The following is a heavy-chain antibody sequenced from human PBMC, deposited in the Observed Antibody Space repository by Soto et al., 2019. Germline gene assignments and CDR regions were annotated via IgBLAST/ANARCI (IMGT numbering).Heavy chain of an antibody. CDR1: GGSVSSGSYY. CDR2: IYYSGST. V-gene: IGHV4-61*01. CDR3: ARDGYDFWSGYWWFDP. J-gene: IGHJ5*02. D-gene: IGHD3-3*01. Sequence: QVQLQESGPGLVKPSETLSLTCTVSGGSVSSGSYYWSWIRQPPGKGLEWIGYIYYSGSTNYNPSIKSRVTISVDTSKNQFSLKLSSVTAADTAVYYCARDGYDFWSGYWWFDPWGQGTLVTVSS.